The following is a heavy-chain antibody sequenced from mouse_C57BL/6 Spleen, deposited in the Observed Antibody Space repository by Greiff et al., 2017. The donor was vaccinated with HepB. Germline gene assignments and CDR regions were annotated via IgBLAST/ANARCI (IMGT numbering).Heavy chain of an antibody. CDR1: GYTFTSYW. Sequence: QVQLQQPGAELVKPGASVKMSCKASGYTFTSYWITWVKQRPGQGLEWIGDIYPGSGSTNYNEKFKSKATLTVDTSSSTAYMQLSSLTSEDSAVYYCASTTVVATGTFDYWGQGTTLTVSS. CDR2: IYPGSGST. CDR3: ASTTVVATGTFDY. V-gene: IGHV1-55*01. J-gene: IGHJ2*01. D-gene: IGHD1-1*01.